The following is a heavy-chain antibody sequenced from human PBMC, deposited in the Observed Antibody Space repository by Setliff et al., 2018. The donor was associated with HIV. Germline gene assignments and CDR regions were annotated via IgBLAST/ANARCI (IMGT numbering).Heavy chain of an antibody. CDR2: ISACNGNT. D-gene: IGHD3-3*01. CDR1: GYTFTSYG. Sequence: ASVKVSCKASGYTFTSYGISWVRQAPGQGLEWMGWISACNGNTNYAQKLQGRVTMTTDTSTSTAYMELRSLRSDDTAVYHCARDELGYDFWSGYYYYYYMDVWGKGTTVTVSS. CDR3: ARDELGYDFWSGYYYYYYMDV. V-gene: IGHV1-18*01. J-gene: IGHJ6*03.